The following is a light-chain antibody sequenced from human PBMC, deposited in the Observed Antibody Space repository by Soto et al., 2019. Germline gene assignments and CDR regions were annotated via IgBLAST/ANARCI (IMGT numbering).Light chain of an antibody. CDR2: GAS. CDR3: QQYGSSPLFP. J-gene: IGKJ3*01. V-gene: IGKV3-20*01. Sequence: EIVLTQSPGTLSLSPGERATLSCRASQNVISDYLAWYQQKPGQAARLLIYGASNRATGIPDRFNGSGSGTDFTLTISRLEPEDFAVYYCQQYGSSPLFPFGPGTTVDIK. CDR1: QNVISDY.